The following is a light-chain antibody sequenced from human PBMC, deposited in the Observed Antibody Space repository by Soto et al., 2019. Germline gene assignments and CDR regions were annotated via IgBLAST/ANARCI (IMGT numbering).Light chain of an antibody. Sequence: EVVMTQSPATLSVSPGERATLSCRASQSLSSSLAWYQQKPGQAPRLLIYGASTRATGTPARFSGSGSGTDFTLTISSLQSEDFAVYYCQQYINWPPITFGQGTRLEIK. J-gene: IGKJ5*01. CDR2: GAS. CDR3: QQYINWPPIT. V-gene: IGKV3-15*01. CDR1: QSLSSS.